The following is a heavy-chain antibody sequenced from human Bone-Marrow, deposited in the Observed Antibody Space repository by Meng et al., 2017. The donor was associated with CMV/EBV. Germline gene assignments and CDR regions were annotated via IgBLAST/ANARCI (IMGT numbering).Heavy chain of an antibody. CDR2: IRYDGSNK. D-gene: IGHD3-3*01. CDR1: GFTFSSYG. J-gene: IGHJ3*02. Sequence: GESLKISCAASGFTFSSYGMHWVRQAPGKGLEWVAFIRYDGSNKYYADSVKGRFTISRDNSKNTLYLQMNSLRAEDTAVYYCARDKYDFWSGYHNDAFDIWGQGTMVTVSS. V-gene: IGHV3-30*02. CDR3: ARDKYDFWSGYHNDAFDI.